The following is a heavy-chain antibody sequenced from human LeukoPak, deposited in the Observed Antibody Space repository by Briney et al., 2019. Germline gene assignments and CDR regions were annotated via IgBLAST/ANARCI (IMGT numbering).Heavy chain of an antibody. D-gene: IGHD3/OR15-3a*01. J-gene: IGHJ3*02. CDR2: ISSSSSYI. CDR3: ARVGTGNDAFDI. Sequence: GGSLRLSCEASGFTFSSYSMNWVRQAPGKGLEWVSSISSSSSYIYYADSVKGRFTISRDNAKNSLYLQMNSLRAEDTAVYYCARVGTGNDAFDIWGQGTMVTVSS. V-gene: IGHV3-21*01. CDR1: GFTFSSYS.